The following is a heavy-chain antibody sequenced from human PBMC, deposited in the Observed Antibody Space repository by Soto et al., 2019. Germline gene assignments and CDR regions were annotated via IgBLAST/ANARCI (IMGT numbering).Heavy chain of an antibody. CDR2: IYYSGST. Sequence: PSETLSLTCTVSGGSISSSSYYWGWIRQPPGKGLEWIGSIYYSGSTYYNPSLKSRVTISVDTSKNQFSLKLSSVTAADTAVYYCARPIGYSYGLHYFDYWGQGTLVTVSS. J-gene: IGHJ4*02. CDR1: GGSISSSSYY. D-gene: IGHD5-18*01. V-gene: IGHV4-39*01. CDR3: ARPIGYSYGLHYFDY.